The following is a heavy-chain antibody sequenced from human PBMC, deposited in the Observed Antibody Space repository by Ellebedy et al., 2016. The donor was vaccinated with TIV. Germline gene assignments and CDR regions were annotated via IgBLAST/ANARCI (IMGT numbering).Heavy chain of an antibody. CDR3: ASNRGVIVNWFDP. V-gene: IGHV4-59*12. CDR1: GGSISSYH. J-gene: IGHJ5*02. CDR2: IYYSGST. Sequence: MPSETLSLTCTGSGGSISSYHWSWIRQPPGKGLEWIGYIYYSGSTNYNPSLKSRVTISVDTSKNQFSLKLSSVTAADTAVYYCASNRGVIVNWFDPWGQGTLVTVSS. D-gene: IGHD3-10*01.